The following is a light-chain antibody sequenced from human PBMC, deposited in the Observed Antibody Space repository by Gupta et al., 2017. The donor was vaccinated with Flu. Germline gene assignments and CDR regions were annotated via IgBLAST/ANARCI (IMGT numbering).Light chain of an antibody. J-gene: IGLJ3*02. V-gene: IGLV3-21*03. CDR3: QEWDSSSDNPV. CDR2: DDS. CDR1: VIGTKT. Sequence: GKTARITCGANVIGTKTVHWYQQKPGQAPVVLVYDDSDQRAGSTEGFSGSKCATTATLSIIRVEAGDDADYYCQEWDSSSDNPVFGGGTKVTVL.